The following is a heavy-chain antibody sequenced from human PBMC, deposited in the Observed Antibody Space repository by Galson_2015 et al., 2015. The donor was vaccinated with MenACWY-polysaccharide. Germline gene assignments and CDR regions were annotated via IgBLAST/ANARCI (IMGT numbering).Heavy chain of an antibody. CDR2: IYYSGST. Sequence: ETLSLTCTVSGGSISSSSYYWGWIRQPPGKGLEWIGSIYYSGSTYYNPSLKSRVTISVDTSKNQFSLKLSSVTAADSAVYYCARDQALTIFGVVIGYYFDYWGQGTLVTVSS. CDR1: GGSISSSSYY. D-gene: IGHD3-3*01. V-gene: IGHV4-39*07. J-gene: IGHJ4*02. CDR3: ARDQALTIFGVVIGYYFDY.